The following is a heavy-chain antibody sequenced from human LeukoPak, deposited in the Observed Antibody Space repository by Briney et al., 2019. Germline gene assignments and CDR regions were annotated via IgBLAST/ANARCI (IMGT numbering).Heavy chain of an antibody. V-gene: IGHV4-34*01. J-gene: IGHJ4*02. CDR2: INHSGST. D-gene: IGHD4-23*01. CDR3: ATYGGNSGGVVDY. CDR1: GGSFSGYY. Sequence: SETLSLTCAVYGGSFSGYYWSWIRQPPGKGLEWIGEINHSGSTNHNPSLKSRVTISVDTSKNQFSLKLSSVTAADTAVYYCATYGGNSGGVVDYWGRGTLVTVSS.